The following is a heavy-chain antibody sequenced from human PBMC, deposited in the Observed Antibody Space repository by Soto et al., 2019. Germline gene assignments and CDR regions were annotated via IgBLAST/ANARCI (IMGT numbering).Heavy chain of an antibody. CDR2: TYYRSKWYN. CDR1: GDSVSSNSAA. D-gene: IGHD3-10*01. V-gene: IGHV6-1*01. Sequence: QSQTLSLTCAISGDSVSSNSAAWNWIRQSPSRGLEWLGRTYYRSKWYNDYAVSVKSRITINPDTSKNQFSLQLNSVTPEDTAVYYCARNTMVRGVLYYYFDYWGQGTLVTVSS. CDR3: ARNTMVRGVLYYYFDY. J-gene: IGHJ4*02.